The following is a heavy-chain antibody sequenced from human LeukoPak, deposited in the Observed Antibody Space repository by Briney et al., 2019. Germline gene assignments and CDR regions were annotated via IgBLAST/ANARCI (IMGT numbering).Heavy chain of an antibody. J-gene: IGHJ2*01. Sequence: SETLSLTCIVSGASITSDYWSWIRQPPGKGLEWIGYFFHNSGATAYNPSLASRGTISLDTSKNQVSLKLHSVTAADTAVYFCARLKLGAYFGLWGRGTLVAVSS. D-gene: IGHD3-16*01. CDR1: GASITSDY. CDR2: FFHNSGAT. CDR3: ARLKLGAYFGL. V-gene: IGHV4-59*08.